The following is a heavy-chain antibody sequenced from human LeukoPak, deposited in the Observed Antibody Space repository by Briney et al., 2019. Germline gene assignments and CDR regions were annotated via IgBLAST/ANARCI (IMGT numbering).Heavy chain of an antibody. D-gene: IGHD3-22*01. V-gene: IGHV4-31*03. Sequence: SETLSLTCTVSGGSISSGGHYWSWIRQHPGKGLEWIAYISYSGSTYYNPSLKSRIIISVDTSKNRFSLKLSSVTAADTAVYFRARGAFNYYDTIGYSNDAFDIWGQGTMVTVSS. CDR3: ARGAFNYYDTIGYSNDAFDI. CDR1: GGSISSGGHY. J-gene: IGHJ3*02. CDR2: ISYSGST.